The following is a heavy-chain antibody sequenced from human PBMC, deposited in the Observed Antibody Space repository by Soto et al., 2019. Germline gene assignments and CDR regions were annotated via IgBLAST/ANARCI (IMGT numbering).Heavy chain of an antibody. V-gene: IGHV4-30-2*01. CDR1: GGSISSGGYS. J-gene: IGHJ4*02. Sequence: PSETLSLTCAVSGGSISSGGYSWSWIRQPPGKGLEWIGYMYHSGSTYYNPSLKSRVTISIDRSKNQFSLKLSSVTAADTAVYYCARGGVDYYDSSGYYFSPYYFDYWGQGTLFTVPS. CDR2: MYHSGST. CDR3: ARGGVDYYDSSGYYFSPYYFDY. D-gene: IGHD3-22*01.